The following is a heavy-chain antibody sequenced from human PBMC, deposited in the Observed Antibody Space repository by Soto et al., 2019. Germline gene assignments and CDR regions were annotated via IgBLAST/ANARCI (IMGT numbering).Heavy chain of an antibody. CDR2: IIPIFGTA. D-gene: IGHD2-2*01. J-gene: IGHJ6*02. V-gene: IGHV1-69*06. Sequence: QVQLVQSGAEVKKPGSSVKVSCKASGGTFSSYAISWVRQAPGQGLEWMGGIIPIFGTANYAQKFQGRVTITADKSTSTVYMELSSLRSEDTAVYYCATNWGYCSSTSCYGEDYYYGMDVWGQGTTVTVSS. CDR1: GGTFSSYA. CDR3: ATNWGYCSSTSCYGEDYYYGMDV.